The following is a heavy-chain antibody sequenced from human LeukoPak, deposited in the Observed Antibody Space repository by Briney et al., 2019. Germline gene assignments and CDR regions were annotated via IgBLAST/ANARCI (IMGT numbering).Heavy chain of an antibody. V-gene: IGHV1-69*05. CDR2: IIPMFGSA. CDR1: GYTFTSYD. J-gene: IGHJ6*03. Sequence: ASVKVSCKASGYTFTSYDINWVRRATGQGLEWMGGIIPMFGSANYAQSFQGRVTITTDQSTRIVYMELSSLSSEDTAVYYCARVGRSRGSLPNFYYYMDVWGEGTTVTVSS. D-gene: IGHD1-26*01. CDR3: ARVGRSRGSLPNFYYYMDV.